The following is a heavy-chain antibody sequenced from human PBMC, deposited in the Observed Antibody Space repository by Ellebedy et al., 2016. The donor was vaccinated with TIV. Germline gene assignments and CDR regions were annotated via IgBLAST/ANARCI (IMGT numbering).Heavy chain of an antibody. J-gene: IGHJ4*02. CDR3: ARLVLTGTTVDY. V-gene: IGHV3-30-3*01. CDR1: GFTFSSYA. CDR2: ISYDGSNK. D-gene: IGHD1-20*01. Sequence: GGSLRLSXAASGFTFSSYAMHWVRQAPGKGLEWVAVISYDGSNKYYADSVKGRFTISRDNSKNTLYLQMNSLRAEDTAVYYCARLVLTGTTVDYWGQGTLVTVSS.